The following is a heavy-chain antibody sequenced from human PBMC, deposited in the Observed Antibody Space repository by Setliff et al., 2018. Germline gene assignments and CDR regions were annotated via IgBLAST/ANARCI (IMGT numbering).Heavy chain of an antibody. CDR1: GFTFSDYY. D-gene: IGHD1-1*01. CDR2: ISGSGGST. V-gene: IGHV3-11*01. J-gene: IGHJ4*02. CDR3: TKDSNGEFADY. Sequence: GGSLRLSCAASGFTFSDYYMTWVRQAPGKGLEWVSVISGSGGSTYYADSVKGRFTISRDNAKKSVDLQMNSLRADDTAEYYCTKDSNGEFADYWGQGTLVTVSS.